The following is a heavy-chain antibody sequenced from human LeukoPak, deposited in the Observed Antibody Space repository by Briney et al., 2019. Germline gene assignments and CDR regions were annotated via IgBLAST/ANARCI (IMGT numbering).Heavy chain of an antibody. V-gene: IGHV4-59*01. Sequence: SETLSLTCTVSGGSISSYYWSWLRQPPGKGLEWLGYIYYSGSTNYNPSLKSRVTISVDTSKNQFSLKLSSVTAADTAVYYCARDLSIAAAGDYYYYGMDVWGQGTTVTVSS. CDR2: IYYSGST. CDR1: GGSISSYY. CDR3: ARDLSIAAAGDYYYYGMDV. J-gene: IGHJ6*02. D-gene: IGHD6-13*01.